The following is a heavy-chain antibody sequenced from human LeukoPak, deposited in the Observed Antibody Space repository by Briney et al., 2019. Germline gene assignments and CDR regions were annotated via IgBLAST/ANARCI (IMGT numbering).Heavy chain of an antibody. CDR3: ATGRPHYYGSGSFDY. V-gene: IGHV1-24*01. D-gene: IGHD3-10*01. J-gene: IGHJ4*02. CDR1: GYTLTELS. Sequence: RASVKVSCKVSGYTLTELSMHWVRQAPGKGLEWMGGFDPEDGETIYAQKFQGRVTMTENTSTDIAYMELSSLRSEDTAVYYCATGRPHYYGSGSFDYWGQGTLVTVSS. CDR2: FDPEDGET.